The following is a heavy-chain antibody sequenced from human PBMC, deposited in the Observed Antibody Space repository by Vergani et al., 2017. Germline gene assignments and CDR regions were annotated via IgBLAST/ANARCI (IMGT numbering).Heavy chain of an antibody. J-gene: IGHJ4*02. CDR1: GFTFSSYG. Sequence: VQLVESGGGLVKPGGSLRLSCAASGFTFSSYGMHWVRQAPGKGLEWVAVIWYDGSNKYYADSVKGRFTISRDNSKNTLYLQMNSLRAEDTAVYYCAKDLDNGGATPYYWGQGTLVTVSS. V-gene: IGHV3-33*06. CDR3: AKDLDNGGATPYY. D-gene: IGHD1-26*01. CDR2: IWYDGSNK.